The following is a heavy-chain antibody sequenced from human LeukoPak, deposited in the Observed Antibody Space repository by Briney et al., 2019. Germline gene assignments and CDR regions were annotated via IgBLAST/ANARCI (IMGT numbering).Heavy chain of an antibody. D-gene: IGHD5-18*01. CDR2: ISYSGST. J-gene: IGHJ6*02. CDR3: ARDGSAEYSYGYGNYYYGMDV. CDR1: GGSISSYY. Sequence: SETLSLTCTVSGGSISSYYWNWIRQPTGKGLEWIGDISYSGSTNYNPSLKSRVTISLDTSKNQFSLKLSSVTAADTAVYYCARDGSAEYSYGYGNYYYGMDVWGQGTTVTVSS. V-gene: IGHV4-59*01.